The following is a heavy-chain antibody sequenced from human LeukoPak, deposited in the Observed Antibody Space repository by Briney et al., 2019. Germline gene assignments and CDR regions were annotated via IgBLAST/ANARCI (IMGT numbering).Heavy chain of an antibody. J-gene: IGHJ4*02. CDR1: GXNVXSNY. Sequence: GGSLRLSCAASGXNVXSNYXXXVXXAPGKGLEGVSVIYSGGSTYYADSVRGRFTISRDNSKNTLYLQMNSLRAEDTAVYYCTIYCGGDCQGLHWGQGTLVTVSS. D-gene: IGHD2-21*02. CDR2: IYSGGST. V-gene: IGHV3-66*01. CDR3: TIYCGGDCQGLH.